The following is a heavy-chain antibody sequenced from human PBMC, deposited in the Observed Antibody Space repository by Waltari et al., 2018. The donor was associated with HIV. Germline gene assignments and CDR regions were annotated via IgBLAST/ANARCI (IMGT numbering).Heavy chain of an antibody. CDR1: GFTFSNAW. CDR3: TDEHEY. V-gene: IGHV3-15*01. J-gene: IGHJ4*02. CDR2: SKSKTDGGTT. Sequence: EVQLVESGGGLVKPVGSLRLSCAASGFTFSNAWMSWVRQAPGKGLEWVGRSKSKTDGGTTDDAAPVKCRFTISRDDSKNTLYLQMNSLKTEDTAVYYCTDEHEYWGQGTLVTVSS.